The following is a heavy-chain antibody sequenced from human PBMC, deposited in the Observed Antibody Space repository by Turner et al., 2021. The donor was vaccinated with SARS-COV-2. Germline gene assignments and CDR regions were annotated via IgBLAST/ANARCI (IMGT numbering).Heavy chain of an antibody. CDR3: AKAWRIVVLIHFDY. CDR1: GFTFSSYA. CDR2: ISGSGGST. J-gene: IGHJ4*02. D-gene: IGHD3-22*01. Sequence: EVQLLESGGGLVQPGGSLRLSCAAPGFTFSSYAMSWVRQAQGKGLEWVSGISGSGGSTYYADSVKGRFTISRDNSKNTLYLQMNSLRAEDTAVYYCAKAWRIVVLIHFDYWGQGTLVTVSS. V-gene: IGHV3-23*01.